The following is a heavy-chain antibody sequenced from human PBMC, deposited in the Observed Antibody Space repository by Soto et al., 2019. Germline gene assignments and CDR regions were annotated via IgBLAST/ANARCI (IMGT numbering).Heavy chain of an antibody. Sequence: GGSLRLSCAASGFTFSSYAMSWVRQAPGKGLEWVSAISGSGGSTYYADSVKGRFTISRDNSKNTLYLQMNSLRAEDTAVYYCAKPLSDSSGYYYYAFDIWGQGTMVTVSS. V-gene: IGHV3-23*01. CDR3: AKPLSDSSGYYYYAFDI. D-gene: IGHD3-22*01. CDR2: ISGSGGST. J-gene: IGHJ3*02. CDR1: GFTFSSYA.